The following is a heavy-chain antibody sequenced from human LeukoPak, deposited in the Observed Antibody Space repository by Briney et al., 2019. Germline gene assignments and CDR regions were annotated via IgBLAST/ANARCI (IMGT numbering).Heavy chain of an antibody. CDR2: ISAYNGNT. CDR3: AREGNGWYPRGFDY. D-gene: IGHD6-19*01. Sequence: ASVKVSCKASGYIFSSYGISWVRQAPGQGLEWLGWISAYNGNTNYAQKLQGRVTMTTDTSTSTAYMELRSLRSDDTAVYYCAREGNGWYPRGFDYWGQGTLVTVSS. J-gene: IGHJ4*02. V-gene: IGHV1-18*01. CDR1: GYIFSSYG.